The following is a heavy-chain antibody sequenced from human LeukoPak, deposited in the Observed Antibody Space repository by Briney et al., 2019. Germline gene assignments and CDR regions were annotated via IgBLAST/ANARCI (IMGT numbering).Heavy chain of an antibody. V-gene: IGHV3-23*01. CDR1: AFTVSRNY. D-gene: IGHD3-16*01. CDR3: AKEGGPMDGDY. Sequence: GGSLRLSCAASAFTVSRNYMSWVRQAPGKGLEWVSAISGSGGSTYYADSVKGRFTISRDNSKNTLYLQMNSLRAEDTAVYYCAKEGGPMDGDYWGQGTLVTVSS. CDR2: ISGSGGST. J-gene: IGHJ4*02.